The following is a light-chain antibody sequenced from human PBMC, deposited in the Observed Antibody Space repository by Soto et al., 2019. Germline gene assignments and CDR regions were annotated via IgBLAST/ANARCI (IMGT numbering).Light chain of an antibody. CDR2: EVT. Sequence: QSALTQPASVSGSPGQSITISCTGSSSDVGGYYYVSWYQRHPGKAPKLLIYEVTNRPSGISNRFSGSKSGDTASLTISGLQAEDEADYYCSSYTSTSAYVFGAGTKLTVL. CDR1: SSDVGGYYY. V-gene: IGLV2-14*01. J-gene: IGLJ1*01. CDR3: SSYTSTSAYV.